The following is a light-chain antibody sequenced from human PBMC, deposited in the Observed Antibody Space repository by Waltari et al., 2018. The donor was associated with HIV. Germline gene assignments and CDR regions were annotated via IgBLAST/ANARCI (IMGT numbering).Light chain of an antibody. CDR3: QQYYSTLRT. CDR1: QSVLYSSNNKNY. Sequence: DIVMTQSPDSLAVSLGERATINCKSSQSVLYSSNNKNYLAWYQQKPGPPPKLLIYWASTRESGVPYRVSGSGSQTDFTLTISSLQAEDVAVYYCQQYYSTLRTFGQGTKVEIK. CDR2: WAS. J-gene: IGKJ1*01. V-gene: IGKV4-1*01.